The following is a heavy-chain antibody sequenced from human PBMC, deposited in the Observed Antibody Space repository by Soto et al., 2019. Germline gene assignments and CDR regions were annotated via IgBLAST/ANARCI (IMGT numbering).Heavy chain of an antibody. D-gene: IGHD6-6*01. CDR2: TYYRSKWYN. J-gene: IGHJ3*02. V-gene: IGHV6-1*01. CDR1: GDSVSSNSAA. Sequence: SQTLSLTCAISGDSVSSNSAAWNWIRQSPSRGLEWLGRTYYRSKWYNDYAVSVKSRITINPDTSKNQFSLQLNSVTPEDTAVYYCARDRKYSSSSPDAFDIWGQGTMVTVSS. CDR3: ARDRKYSSSSPDAFDI.